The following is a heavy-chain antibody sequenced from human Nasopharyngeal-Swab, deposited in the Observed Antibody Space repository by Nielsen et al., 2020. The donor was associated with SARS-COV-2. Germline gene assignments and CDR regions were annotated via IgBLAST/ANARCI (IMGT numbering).Heavy chain of an antibody. Sequence: ASVLVSCNASGYTFISYSVLWVRQAPGQRLEWMGWINAGNGNTKYSQKFQGRVTITRDTSASTAYMELSSLRSEDTAVYYCARVGYSGYDYWVDSGGWYQWDWFDRWGQGTLVTVSS. D-gene: IGHD5-12*01. V-gene: IGHV1-3*01. CDR1: GYTFISYS. J-gene: IGHJ5*02. CDR3: ARVGYSGYDYWVDSGGWYQWDWFDR. CDR2: INAGNGNT.